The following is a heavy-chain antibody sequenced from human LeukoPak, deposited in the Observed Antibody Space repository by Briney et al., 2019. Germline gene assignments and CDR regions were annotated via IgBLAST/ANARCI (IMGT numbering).Heavy chain of an antibody. Sequence: SVKVSCKASGGTFSSYAISWVRQAPGQGLEWMGRIIPILGIANYAQKFQGRVTITADKSTSTAYMELSSLRSEDTAVYYCARGLGYSSGRYDYWGQGTLVTVSS. J-gene: IGHJ4*02. CDR3: ARGLGYSSGRYDY. CDR1: GGTFSSYA. D-gene: IGHD6-19*01. V-gene: IGHV1-69*04. CDR2: IIPILGIA.